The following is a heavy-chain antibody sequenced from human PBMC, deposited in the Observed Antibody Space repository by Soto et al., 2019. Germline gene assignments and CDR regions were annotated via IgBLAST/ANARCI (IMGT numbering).Heavy chain of an antibody. D-gene: IGHD2-21*02. V-gene: IGHV4-31*03. CDR3: ARGGLAYCGGDCYSVWFDP. CDR2: IYYSGST. CDR1: GGSISSGGYY. J-gene: IGHJ5*02. Sequence: PSETLSLTCTVSGGSISSGGYYWSWIRQHPGKGLEWIGYIYYSGSTYYNPSLKSRVTISVDTSKNQFSLKLSSVTAADTAVYYCARGGLAYCGGDCYSVWFDPWGQGTVVTVSS.